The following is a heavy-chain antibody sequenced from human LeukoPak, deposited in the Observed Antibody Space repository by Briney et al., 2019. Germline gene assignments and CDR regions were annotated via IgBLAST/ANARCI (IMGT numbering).Heavy chain of an antibody. V-gene: IGHV3-30*02. J-gene: IGHJ4*02. CDR2: MRYDGSNK. CDR3: AKGYGGSYYAPFDY. CDR1: GFGFSSYG. D-gene: IGHD1-26*01. Sequence: GGSLRLSCAAPGFGFSSYGMHWVRQAPGKGLEWVAFMRYDGSNKYYVDSVKGRFTISRDNSKNTLYLQMNSLRAGDTAVYYCAKGYGGSYYAPFDYWGQGTLVTVSS.